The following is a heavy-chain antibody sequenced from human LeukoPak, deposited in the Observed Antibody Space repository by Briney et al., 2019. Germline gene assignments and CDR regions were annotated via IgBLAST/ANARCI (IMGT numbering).Heavy chain of an antibody. CDR3: ASYVSGAGFDP. CDR1: GFTFSSYA. Sequence: GGSLRLSCAASGFTFSSYAMSWVRQAPGKGLEWVSVISGSDGGTYYADSVKGRFTISRDNSKKTLFLQMKSLRAEDTAVYYCASYVSGAGFDPWGQGTLVTVSS. D-gene: IGHD2-15*01. J-gene: IGHJ5*02. CDR2: ISGSDGGT. V-gene: IGHV3-23*01.